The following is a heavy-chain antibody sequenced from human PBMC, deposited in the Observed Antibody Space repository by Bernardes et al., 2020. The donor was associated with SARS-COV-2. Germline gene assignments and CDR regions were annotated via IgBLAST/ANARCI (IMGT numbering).Heavy chain of an antibody. D-gene: IGHD6-6*01. CDR1: GYSFTSHW. CDR3: ATHSDSSERGAFDL. Sequence: GESLKISCQGSGYSFTSHWIAWVRQMPGKGLEWMGMIYPDDSETRFSPSFQGRVTISADKSINTAYLQWTSLKASDTAMYYCATHSDSSERGAFDLWGQGTLVTVSS. V-gene: IGHV5-51*01. CDR2: IYPDDSET. J-gene: IGHJ3*01.